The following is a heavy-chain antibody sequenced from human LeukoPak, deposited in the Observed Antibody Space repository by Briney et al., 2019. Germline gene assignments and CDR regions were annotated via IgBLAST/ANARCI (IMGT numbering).Heavy chain of an antibody. D-gene: IGHD5-12*01. J-gene: IGHJ5*02. Sequence: KTSETLSLTCTVSGGSISSYYWSWIRQPPGKGLEWIGYIYYTGGTNYNPSLKSRVTISADTSKNPFSLTLNSVTAADTAVYYCARGHTESADDYGNWFHPWGQGTLVTVSS. CDR3: ARGHTESADDYGNWFHP. V-gene: IGHV4-59*01. CDR1: GGSISSYY. CDR2: IYYTGGT.